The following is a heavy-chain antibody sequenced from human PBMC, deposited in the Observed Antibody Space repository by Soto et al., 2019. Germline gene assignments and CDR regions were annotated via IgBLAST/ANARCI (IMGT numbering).Heavy chain of an antibody. J-gene: IGHJ6*02. CDR3: AREGMDFGMDV. V-gene: IGHV1-69*08. CDR2: IIPILGIA. CDR1: GGTFSSYT. Sequence: QVQLVQSGAEVKKPGSSVKVSCKASGGTFSSYTISWVRQAPGQGLEWMGRIIPILGIANYAQKFQGRVTITADKSTSTAYMELSSLRSEDTGVYYCAREGMDFGMDVWGQGTTVTVSS. D-gene: IGHD2-8*01.